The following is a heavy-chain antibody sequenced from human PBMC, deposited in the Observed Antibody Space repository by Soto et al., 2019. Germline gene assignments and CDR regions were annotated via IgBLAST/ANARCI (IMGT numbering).Heavy chain of an antibody. CDR2: IYWDGDK. CDR1: GFSLSTSGVA. D-gene: IGHD6-6*01. J-gene: IGHJ4*02. CDR3: AHRPTFGQLVYDY. Sequence: QITLKESGPPLVKPTQPLTLTCTFSGFSLSTSGVAVGWIRQPPGEALEWLALIYWDGDKRYNPSWKTRLTIAKDTSKNQVVLTMTDMNPVDTATYYCAHRPTFGQLVYDYWGQGTLVTVSS. V-gene: IGHV2-5*02.